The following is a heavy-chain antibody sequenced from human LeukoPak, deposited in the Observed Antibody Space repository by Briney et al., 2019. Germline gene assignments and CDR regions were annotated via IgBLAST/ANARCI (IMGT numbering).Heavy chain of an antibody. V-gene: IGHV3-7*01. CDR3: AREKSRITIFGVVIIGLDP. Sequence: GGSLRLSCAASGFTFSSYWMSWVRQAPGKGLEWVANIKQDGSEKYYVDSVKGRFTISRDNAKNSLYLQMNSLRAEDTAVYYCAREKSRITIFGVVIIGLDPWGQGTLVTVSS. CDR1: GFTFSSYW. CDR2: IKQDGSEK. D-gene: IGHD3-3*01. J-gene: IGHJ5*02.